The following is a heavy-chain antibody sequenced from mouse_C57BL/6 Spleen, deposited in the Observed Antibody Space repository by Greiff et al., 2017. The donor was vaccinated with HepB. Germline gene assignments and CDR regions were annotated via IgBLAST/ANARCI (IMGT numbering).Heavy chain of an antibody. CDR3: ARYDGSRRAWFAY. CDR2: IYPGSGST. J-gene: IGHJ3*01. V-gene: IGHV1-55*01. CDR1: GYTFTSYW. D-gene: IGHD1-1*01. Sequence: VQLQQSGAELVKPGASVKMSCKASGYTFTSYWITWVKQRPGQGLEWIGDIYPGSGSTNYNEKFKSKATLTVDTSSSTAYMQLSSLTSEDSAVYYCARYDGSRRAWFAYWGQGTLVTVSA.